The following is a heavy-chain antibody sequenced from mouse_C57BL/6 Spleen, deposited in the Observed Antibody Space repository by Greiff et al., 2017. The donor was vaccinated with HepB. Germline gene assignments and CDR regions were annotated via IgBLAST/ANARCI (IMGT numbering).Heavy chain of an antibody. CDR1: GYTFTDYN. Sequence: EVQLQESGPELVKPGASVKMSCKASGYTFTDYNMHWVKQSHGKSLEWIGYINPNNGGTSYNQKFKGKATLTVNKSSSTAYMELRSLTSEDSAVYYCARKDGYDGTGMDYWGQGTSVTVSS. D-gene: IGHD2-2*01. CDR2: INPNNGGT. V-gene: IGHV1-22*01. CDR3: ARKDGYDGTGMDY. J-gene: IGHJ4*01.